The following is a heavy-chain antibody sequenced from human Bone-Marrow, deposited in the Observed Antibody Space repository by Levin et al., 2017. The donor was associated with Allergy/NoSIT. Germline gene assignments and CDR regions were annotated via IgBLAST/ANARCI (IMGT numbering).Heavy chain of an antibody. D-gene: IGHD6-19*01. V-gene: IGHV3-30*03. Sequence: GGSLRLSCAASGFSFSDYGMHWARQAPGKGMEWVALISSYGGDDYYGDSVKGRFTISRDNSKSTTYLQMEDLRVADTAVYFCARGGGGAVVTENLEHWGQGTLVTVSS. CDR3: ARGGGGAVVTENLEH. CDR1: GFSFSDYG. CDR2: ISSYGGDD. J-gene: IGHJ1*01.